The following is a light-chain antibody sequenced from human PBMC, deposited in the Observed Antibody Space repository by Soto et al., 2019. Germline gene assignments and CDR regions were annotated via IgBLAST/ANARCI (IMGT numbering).Light chain of an antibody. CDR3: AAWDDSLNGPY. J-gene: IGLJ1*01. Sequence: QLVLTQPPSASGTPGQSVTISCSGSSPNIGSITVNWYQQLPGTAPKLLIYSNNQRPSGVPDRFSGSKSGTSASLAISGLQSEDEADYYCAAWDDSLNGPYFGTGTKLTVL. CDR2: SNN. CDR1: SPNIGSIT. V-gene: IGLV1-44*01.